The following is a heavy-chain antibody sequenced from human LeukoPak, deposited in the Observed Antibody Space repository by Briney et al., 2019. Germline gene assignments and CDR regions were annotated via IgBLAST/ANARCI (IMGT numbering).Heavy chain of an antibody. CDR2: ISSSGSTR. D-gene: IGHD3-10*01. CDR1: GFTFSDYS. CDR3: ARDRDPLVRCDY. J-gene: IGHJ4*02. Sequence: GGSLRLSCAASGFTFSDYSMNWVRQAPGKGLEWVSYISSSGSTRYYADSVKGRFTISRDNAKNSLYLQMNSLRAEDTAVYYCARDRDPLVRCDYWGQGTLVTVSS. V-gene: IGHV3-48*03.